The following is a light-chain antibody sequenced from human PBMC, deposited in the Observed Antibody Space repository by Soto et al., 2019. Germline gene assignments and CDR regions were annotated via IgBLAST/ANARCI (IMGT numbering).Light chain of an antibody. V-gene: IGKV1-39*01. CDR3: QQAFSAEWT. Sequence: IHMTQSPSSLSASVGYRFSITCRASQSIGTFLNWYQQKPGEAPNLLIHTSFTLYSGVPSRFSGTGSGTDFTLTISSLQPEDFATYFCQQAFSAEWTFGQGTKVDIK. CDR1: QSIGTF. J-gene: IGKJ1*01. CDR2: TSF.